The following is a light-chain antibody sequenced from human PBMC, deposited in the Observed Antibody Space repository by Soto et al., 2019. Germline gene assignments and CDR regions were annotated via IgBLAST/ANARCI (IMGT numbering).Light chain of an antibody. J-gene: IGKJ1*01. CDR1: LSVSTR. V-gene: IGKV1-5*02. CDR2: DAS. CDR3: QKDNKWPPWT. Sequence: IRISNSRSSLSASVRDRVTIICLASLSVSTRLAWYQQKPGNAPKVLIYDASSWAGGVPSRFTGSGSGTEFTLTISSLQSEDFAVYYCQKDNKWPPWTFAQGSKVDI.